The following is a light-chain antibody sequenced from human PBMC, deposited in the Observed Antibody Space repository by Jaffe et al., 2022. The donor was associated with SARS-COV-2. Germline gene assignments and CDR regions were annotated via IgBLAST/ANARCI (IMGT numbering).Light chain of an antibody. Sequence: ETVLTQSPATLSLSPGERATLSCRASQSVGTYLAWYQQKPGQAPRLLIYDASNRATGIPARFSGSGSGTDFTLTISSLEPEDFAVYYCQQSSNWPPITFGQGTRLEIK. CDR2: DAS. V-gene: IGKV3-11*01. J-gene: IGKJ5*01. CDR1: QSVGTY. CDR3: QQSSNWPPIT.